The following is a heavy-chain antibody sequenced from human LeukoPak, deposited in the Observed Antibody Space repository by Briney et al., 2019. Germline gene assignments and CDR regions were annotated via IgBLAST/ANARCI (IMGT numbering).Heavy chain of an antibody. CDR3: ARDNDYYDSSGYPGSFDT. Sequence: SETLSLTCTVSGGSISSYYWSWIRQPPGKGLEWIGYIYYSGSTYYNPSLQSRVTISIDTSKNQFSLRLSSVTAADTAVYYCARDNDYYDSSGYPGSFDTWGQGILVTVSS. CDR2: IYYSGST. D-gene: IGHD3-22*01. V-gene: IGHV4-59*12. J-gene: IGHJ4*02. CDR1: GGSISSYY.